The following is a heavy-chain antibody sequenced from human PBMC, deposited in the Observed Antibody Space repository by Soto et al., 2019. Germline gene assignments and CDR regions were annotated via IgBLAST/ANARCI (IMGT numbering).Heavy chain of an antibody. CDR2: INGDGSST. CDR1: GFTFSSYA. V-gene: IGHV3-74*01. D-gene: IGHD3-3*01. CDR3: ARDRDYDFWIGLGY. J-gene: IGHJ4*02. Sequence: PGGSLRLSCAASGFTFSSYAMSRVRQAPGKGLVWVSGINGDGSSTSYADAVKGRFTISRDNAKNTLYLQMNSLRAEDTAVYYCARDRDYDFWIGLGYWGQGTLVTVSS.